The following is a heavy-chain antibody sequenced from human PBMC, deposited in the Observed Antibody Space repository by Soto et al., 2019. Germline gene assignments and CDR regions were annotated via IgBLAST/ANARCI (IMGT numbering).Heavy chain of an antibody. V-gene: IGHV3-15*07. CDR3: TTGKDDYVWGSYFGMDV. CDR2: IKSKTDGGTT. J-gene: IGHJ6*02. D-gene: IGHD3-16*01. CDR1: GFTFSNAW. Sequence: GGSLRLSCAASGFTFSNAWMNWVRQAPGKGLEWVGRIKSKTDGGTTDYAAPVKGRFTISRDDSKNTLYLQMNSLKTEDTAVYYCTTGKDDYVWGSYFGMDVWGQGTTVTVSS.